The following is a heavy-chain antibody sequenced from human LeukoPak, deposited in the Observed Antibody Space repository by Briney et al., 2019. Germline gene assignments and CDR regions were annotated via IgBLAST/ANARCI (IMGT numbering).Heavy chain of an antibody. D-gene: IGHD4-23*01. CDR1: GGSFSGYY. CDR3: ARKYYGGNSGGFDY. J-gene: IGHJ4*02. V-gene: IGHV3-23*01. CDR2: ISGSGDST. Sequence: ETLSLTCAVYGGSFSGYYWSWVRQTPGKGLEWISAISGSGDSTYYADSVKGRFTLSRDNSKNTLYLQMNSLRAEDTAVYYCARKYYGGNSGGFDYWGQGTLVTVSS.